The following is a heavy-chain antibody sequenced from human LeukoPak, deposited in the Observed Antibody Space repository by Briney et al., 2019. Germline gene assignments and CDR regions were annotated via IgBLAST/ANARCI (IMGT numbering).Heavy chain of an antibody. CDR2: ISAYNGNT. CDR3: ARSQGYCSSTSCLGWWFDP. J-gene: IGHJ5*02. CDR1: GYTFTSYG. V-gene: IGHV1-18*01. Sequence: RASVKVSCKASGYTFTSYGISWVRQAPGQGLEWMGWISAYNGNTNYAQKLQGRVTMTTDTSTSTAYMELRSLRSEDTAVYYCARSQGYCSSTSCLGWWFDPWGQGTLVTVSS. D-gene: IGHD2-2*01.